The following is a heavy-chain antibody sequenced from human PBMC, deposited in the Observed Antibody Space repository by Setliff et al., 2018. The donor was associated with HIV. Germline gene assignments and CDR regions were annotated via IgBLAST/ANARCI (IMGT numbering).Heavy chain of an antibody. J-gene: IGHJ2*01. CDR1: GGSIEFSSYY. D-gene: IGHD1-26*01. V-gene: IGHV4-39*07. CDR2: IFYSGSA. CDR3: ARAAYSGTYLWEPATDL. Sequence: SETLSLTCSVSGGSIEFSSYYWGWIRQPPGKGLEYIGGIFYSGSAYYNPSLKSRITISADTSKNQLSLNLSSVTAADTAVYYCARAAYSGTYLWEPATDLWGRGTLVTVSS.